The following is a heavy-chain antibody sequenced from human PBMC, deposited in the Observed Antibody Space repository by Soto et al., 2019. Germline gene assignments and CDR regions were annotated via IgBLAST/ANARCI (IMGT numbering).Heavy chain of an antibody. D-gene: IGHD5-12*01. V-gene: IGHV3-30-3*01. CDR1: GFTFSSYA. CDR3: ARGEGYNAPPPY. CDR2: ISYDGSKK. J-gene: IGHJ4*02. Sequence: QVQLVESGGGVVQPGRSLSLSCAASGFTFSSYAMHWVRQAPGKGLEWVSVISYDGSKKSYADSVKGRLNISRDNSKNTLYLQMNSLRAEDTAVYSCARGEGYNAPPPYWGQGTLVTVSS.